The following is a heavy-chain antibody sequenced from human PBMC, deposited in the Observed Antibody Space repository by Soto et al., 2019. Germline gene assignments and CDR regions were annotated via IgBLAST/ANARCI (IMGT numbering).Heavy chain of an antibody. CDR2: ISYDGSNK. V-gene: IGHV3-30*18. CDR3: AKDPWY. Sequence: PGGSLRLSCAASGFTFSSYGMHWVRQAPGKGLEWVAVISYDGSNKYYADSVKGRFTISRDNSKNTLYLQMNSLRAEDTAVYYCAKDPWYWGQGTLVTVSS. J-gene: IGHJ4*02. CDR1: GFTFSSYG.